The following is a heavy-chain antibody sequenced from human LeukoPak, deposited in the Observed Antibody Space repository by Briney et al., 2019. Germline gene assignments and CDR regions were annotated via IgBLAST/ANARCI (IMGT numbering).Heavy chain of an antibody. Sequence: MAGGSLRLSCAASGFTFSSYSMNWVRQAPGKGLEWVSSISSSSSYIYYADSVKGRFTISRDNAKNSLYLQMNSLRAEDTAVYYCARDLDTASGTTTPAWFDPWGQGTLVTVSS. CDR1: GFTFSSYS. CDR3: ARDLDTASGTTTPAWFDP. D-gene: IGHD1-26*01. J-gene: IGHJ5*02. CDR2: ISSSSSYI. V-gene: IGHV3-21*01.